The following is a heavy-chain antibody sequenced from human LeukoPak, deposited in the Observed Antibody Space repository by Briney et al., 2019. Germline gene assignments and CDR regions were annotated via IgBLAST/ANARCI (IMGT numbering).Heavy chain of an antibody. CDR2: INHSGST. J-gene: IGHJ4*02. D-gene: IGHD5-12*01. CDR1: GGSFSGYY. V-gene: IGHV4-34*01. Sequence: SETLSLTCAVYGGSFSGYYWSWIRQPPGKGLEWIGEINHSGSTNYNPSLKSRVTISVDTSKNQFSLKLSSVTAADTAVYYCARGRGNIVATYFDYWGQGTLVTVSS. CDR3: ARGRGNIVATYFDY.